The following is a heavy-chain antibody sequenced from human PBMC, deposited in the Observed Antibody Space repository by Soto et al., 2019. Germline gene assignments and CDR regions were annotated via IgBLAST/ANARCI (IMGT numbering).Heavy chain of an antibody. V-gene: IGHV3-48*04. CDR1: GFTFSTYS. CDR3: ARESPFDY. J-gene: IGHJ4*02. Sequence: GGSLRLSCAASGFTFSTYSMNWVRQAPGKGLEWVSYISRSGRTIYYADSVKGRFTISRDNAKNSLYLQMNSLRAEDTAVYYCARESPFDYWGQGTLVTVSS. CDR2: ISRSGRTI.